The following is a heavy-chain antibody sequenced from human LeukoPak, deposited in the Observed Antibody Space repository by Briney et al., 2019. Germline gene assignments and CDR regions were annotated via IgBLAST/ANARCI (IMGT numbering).Heavy chain of an antibody. D-gene: IGHD3-10*01. CDR2: IYTSGST. Sequence: SSETLSLTCTVSGGSISSGSYYWSWIRQPAGKGLEWIGRIYTSGSTNYNPSLKSRVTISVDTSKNQFSLKLSSVTAADTAVYYCAGHRGAMVFDYWGQGTLVTVSS. CDR3: AGHRGAMVFDY. CDR1: GGSISSGSYY. J-gene: IGHJ4*02. V-gene: IGHV4-61*02.